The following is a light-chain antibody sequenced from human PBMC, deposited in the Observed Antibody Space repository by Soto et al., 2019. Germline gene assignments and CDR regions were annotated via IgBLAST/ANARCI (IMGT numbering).Light chain of an antibody. V-gene: IGKV3-20*01. CDR2: GAS. CDR1: QSVSSSY. CDR3: QQYGSSPT. J-gene: IGKJ4*01. Sequence: EIVLTQSPGTLSLSPGERATLSCRASQSVSSSYLAWYQPKPGQAPRLHIYGASSRDTGIPDRFSGSGSGTDFTLTISRLEPEDFAVYYCQQYGSSPTFGGGTKVEIK.